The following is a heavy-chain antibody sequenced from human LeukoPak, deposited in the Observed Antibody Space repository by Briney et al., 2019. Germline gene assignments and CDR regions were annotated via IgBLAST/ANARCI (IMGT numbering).Heavy chain of an antibody. CDR2: ISAYNGNT. J-gene: IGHJ4*02. D-gene: IGHD3-3*01. CDR1: GYTFTSYG. CDR3: ARAPRITIFGDRNYFDY. V-gene: IGHV1-18*01. Sequence: ASVKVSCKASGYTFTSYGISWVRQAPGQGLEWMGWISAYNGNTNYAQKLQGRVTMTTDTSTSTAYMELRSLRPDDTAVYYCARAPRITIFGDRNYFDYWGQGTLVTVSS.